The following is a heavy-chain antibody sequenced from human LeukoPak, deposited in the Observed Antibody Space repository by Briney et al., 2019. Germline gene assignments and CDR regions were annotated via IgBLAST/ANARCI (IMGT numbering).Heavy chain of an antibody. J-gene: IGHJ3*02. CDR1: SASINSYY. CDR2: IYTSGST. D-gene: IGHD3-3*01. Sequence: SETLSLTCTVSSASINSYYWSWFRQTAGKGLEWIGRIYTSGSTNYNPSLKSRVTMSVDTSKNQFSLKLSSVTAADTAVYYCAREPTSHYDFWSDNAFDIWGQGTMVTVSS. CDR3: AREPTSHYDFWSDNAFDI. V-gene: IGHV4-4*07.